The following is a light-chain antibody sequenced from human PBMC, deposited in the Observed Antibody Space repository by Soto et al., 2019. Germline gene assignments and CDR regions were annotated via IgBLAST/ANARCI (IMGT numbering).Light chain of an antibody. CDR2: DAS. J-gene: IGKJ2*01. CDR3: QESYSSSAQI. V-gene: IGKV1-39*01. Sequence: DIQMTQSPTSLSASVGDRVTIFCRAIQTIDTYLNWYQHIPGKAPKLLIYDASSLQSGVPSRFSGSGSGRDFTLTITGLQREDFATYYCQESYSSSAQIFGQGTKVDIK. CDR1: QTIDTY.